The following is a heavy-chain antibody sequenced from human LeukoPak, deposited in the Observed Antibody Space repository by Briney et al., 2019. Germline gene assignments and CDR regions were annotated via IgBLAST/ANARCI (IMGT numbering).Heavy chain of an antibody. J-gene: IGHJ6*03. CDR3: ARHDRGGATVDSDYYYYMDV. Sequence: SSETLSLTCTVSGRSISSYYWSWIRPPAGKGREWIGRLYTSGSTNYNPSLKSRVTMSVDTSKNQFSLKLSSVTAADTAVYYCARHDRGGATVDSDYYYYMDVWGKGTAVTVSS. V-gene: IGHV4-4*07. CDR1: GRSISSYY. D-gene: IGHD4-23*01. CDR2: LYTSGST.